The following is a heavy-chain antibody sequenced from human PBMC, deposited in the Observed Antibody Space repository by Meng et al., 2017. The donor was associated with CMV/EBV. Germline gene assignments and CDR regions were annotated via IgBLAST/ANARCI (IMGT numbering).Heavy chain of an antibody. CDR2: INHSGST. CDR1: GGSFSGYY. J-gene: IGHJ1*01. CDR3: ARGGRGSYFLH. V-gene: IGHV4-34*01. D-gene: IGHD1-26*01. Sequence: SLPCACYGGSFSGYYWSWIRQSPGKGLEWIGEINHSGSTNYNPSLKSRVTISVDTSKNQFSLKLSSVTAADTAVYYCARGGRGSYFLHWGQGILVTVSS.